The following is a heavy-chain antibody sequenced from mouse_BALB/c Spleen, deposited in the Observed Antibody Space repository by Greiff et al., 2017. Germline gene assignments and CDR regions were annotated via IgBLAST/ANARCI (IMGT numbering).Heavy chain of an antibody. J-gene: IGHJ1*01. V-gene: IGHV3-6*02. Sequence: EVKLMESGPGLVKPSQSLSLTCSVTGYSITSGYYWNWIRQFPGNKLEWMGYISYDGSNNYNPSLKNRISITRDTSKNQFFLKLNSVTTEDTATYYCARDGWLLRGGRYFDVWGAGTTVTVSS. CDR1: GYSITSGYY. CDR3: ARDGWLLRGGRYFDV. CDR2: ISYDGSN. D-gene: IGHD2-3*01.